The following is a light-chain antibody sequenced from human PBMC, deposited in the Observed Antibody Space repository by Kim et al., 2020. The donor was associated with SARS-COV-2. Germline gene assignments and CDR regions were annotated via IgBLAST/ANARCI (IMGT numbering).Light chain of an antibody. CDR1: QSVSPY. CDR2: DTS. J-gene: IGKJ4*01. V-gene: IGKV3-11*01. Sequence: EIVLTQSPATLSLSPGERATLSCRASQSVSPYVAWYQQKPGQAPRLLIYDTSNRASGIPARFSGSGPGTDFTLTISSLDPEDFAVYYCQQRRSGRTFGGRAPVDIK. CDR3: QQRRSGRT.